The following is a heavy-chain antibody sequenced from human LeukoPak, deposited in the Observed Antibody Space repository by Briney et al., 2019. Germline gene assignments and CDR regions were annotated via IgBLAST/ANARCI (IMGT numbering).Heavy chain of an antibody. D-gene: IGHD3-10*01. CDR2: MSSSGDST. CDR1: GFTFSSYA. CDR3: AINHYGSNSDIFDI. J-gene: IGHJ3*02. Sequence: PGGSLRLSCAASGFTFSSYAMSWVRQAPGKGLEWVSGMSSSGDSTYHADSVKGRFTISRDNSKYTLYLQMNSLRADDTGVYYCAINHYGSNSDIFDIWGQGTMVTVSS. V-gene: IGHV3-23*01.